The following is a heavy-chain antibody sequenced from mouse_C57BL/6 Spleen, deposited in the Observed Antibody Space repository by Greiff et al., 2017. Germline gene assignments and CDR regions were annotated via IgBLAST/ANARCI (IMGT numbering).Heavy chain of an antibody. CDR2: IYPGDGDT. J-gene: IGHJ4*01. CDR1: GYAFSSSW. Sequence: VKLMESGPELVKPGASVKISCKASGYAFSSSWMNWVKQRPGKGLEWIGRIYPGDGDTNYNGKFKGKATLTADKSSSTAYMQLSSLTSEDSAVYFCARSDSSGYVYAMDYWGQGTSVTVSS. CDR3: ARSDSSGYVYAMDY. V-gene: IGHV1-82*01. D-gene: IGHD3-2*02.